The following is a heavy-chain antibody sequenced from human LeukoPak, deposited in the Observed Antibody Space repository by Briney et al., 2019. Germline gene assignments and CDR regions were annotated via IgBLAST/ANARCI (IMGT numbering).Heavy chain of an antibody. CDR2: INTDGSTT. D-gene: IGHD1-26*01. CDR3: ARGRGGSYHY. J-gene: IGHJ4*02. V-gene: IGHV3-74*01. CDR1: GFTFSNDW. Sequence: GVSLTLSCAASGFTFSNDWKHCLRQAPGKGLVWVSRINTDGSTTTYADSVTGRFTISRDNAKNTLYLQMHSLRVEDTAVYYCARGRGGSYHYWGQGTLVTVSS.